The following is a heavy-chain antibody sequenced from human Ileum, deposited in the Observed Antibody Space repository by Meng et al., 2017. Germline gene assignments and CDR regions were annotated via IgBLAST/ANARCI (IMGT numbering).Heavy chain of an antibody. J-gene: IGHJ3*01. CDR1: GASVSSSSDA. Sequence: QVQLQQSGPGLVRPSQTLSLTCAISGASVSSSSDAWNWIRQSPSRGLEWLGRTYYRSKWYYGYAVSQRSRLTINPGTSKNQFSLQLNSVTPEDTAGYYCAKNTHTGFDVWGQGTMVTVSS. V-gene: IGHV6-1*01. CDR3: AKNTHTGFDV. D-gene: IGHD5-18*01. CDR2: TYYRSKWYY.